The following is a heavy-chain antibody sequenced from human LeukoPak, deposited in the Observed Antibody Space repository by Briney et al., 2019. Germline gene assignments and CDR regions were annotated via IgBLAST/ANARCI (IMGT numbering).Heavy chain of an antibody. CDR2: TSGSGGIT. V-gene: IGHV3-23*01. Sequence: PGGSLRLSCAASGFTFSSYAMSWVRQAPGKGLEWVSATSGSGGITYHADSVKGRFTISRDNSKNTLYLQMNSLRAEDTAVYYCAKGPGSSGTYYVDYWGQGTLVTVFS. D-gene: IGHD3-10*01. J-gene: IGHJ4*02. CDR1: GFTFSSYA. CDR3: AKGPGSSGTYYVDY.